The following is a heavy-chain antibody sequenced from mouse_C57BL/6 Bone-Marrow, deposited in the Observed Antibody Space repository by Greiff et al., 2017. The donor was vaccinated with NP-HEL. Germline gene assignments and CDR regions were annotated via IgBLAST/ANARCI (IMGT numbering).Heavy chain of an antibody. V-gene: IGHV1-50*01. CDR1: GYTFTSYW. D-gene: IGHD1-1*01. Sequence: VQLQQPGAELVKPGASVKLSCKASGYTFTSYWMQWVKQRPGQGLEWIGEIDPSDSYTNYNQKFKGKATLTEDTSSSTAYMQLSSRTSEDSAVYYCASVTAVDATGYAIYYGGQGTSVTVSS. CDR3: ASVTAVDATGYAIYY. J-gene: IGHJ4*01. CDR2: IDPSDSYT.